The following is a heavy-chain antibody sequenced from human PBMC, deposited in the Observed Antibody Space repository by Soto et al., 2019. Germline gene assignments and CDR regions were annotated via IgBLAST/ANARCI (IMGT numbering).Heavy chain of an antibody. V-gene: IGHV3-33*01. CDR3: ARAALPGVVPAAGFDY. CDR2: IWYDGSNK. Sequence: QVQLVESGGGVVQPGRSLRLSCAASGFTFSSYGMHWVRQAPGKGLEWVAVIWYDGSNKYYADSVKGRFTISRDNSKNTLYLQMNSLRAEDTAVYYCARAALPGVVPAAGFDYWGQGTLVTVSS. J-gene: IGHJ4*02. CDR1: GFTFSSYG. D-gene: IGHD2-2*01.